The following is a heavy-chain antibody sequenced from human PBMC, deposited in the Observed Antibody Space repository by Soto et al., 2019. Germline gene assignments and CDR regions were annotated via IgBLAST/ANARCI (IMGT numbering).Heavy chain of an antibody. CDR3: ARELSGWLGDY. CDR1: GFTFSSYA. D-gene: IGHD3-22*01. V-gene: IGHV3-30-3*01. CDR2: ISYDGSNK. J-gene: IGHJ4*02. Sequence: VGSLRLSCAASGFTFSSYAMHWVRQAPGKGLEWVAVISYDGSNKYYADSVKGRFTISRDNSKNTLYLQMNSLRAEDTAVYYCARELSGWLGDYWGQGTLVTVSS.